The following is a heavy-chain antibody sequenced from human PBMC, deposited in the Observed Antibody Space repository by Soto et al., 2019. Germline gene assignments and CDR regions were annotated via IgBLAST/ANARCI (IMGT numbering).Heavy chain of an antibody. V-gene: IGHV3-11*01. D-gene: IGHD5-18*01. CDR3: AREIELWSLGAFDS. CDR2: ISSSGSTI. Sequence: QVQLVESGGGLVKPGGSLSLSCAASGFTFSDYYMSWIRQAPGQGLEWVSYISSSGSTIYYADSVKGRFTISRDNAKNAQYLQMNSLRAEDTAVYYCAREIELWSLGAFDSGGQGTMVTVSS. CDR1: GFTFSDYY. J-gene: IGHJ3*02.